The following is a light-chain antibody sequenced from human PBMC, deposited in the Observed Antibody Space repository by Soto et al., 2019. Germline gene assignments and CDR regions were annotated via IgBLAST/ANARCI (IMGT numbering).Light chain of an antibody. J-gene: IGLJ3*02. CDR2: EVS. Sequence: QSVLTQPASVSGSPRQSITISCTGTSSDVGNYNYVSWYQQHPGKVPKLMISEVSKRPSGVSNRFSGSKSGNTASLTSSGLQAEYEADYYCSSYTTSSTWVFGGGTKLTVL. CDR1: SSDVGNYNY. V-gene: IGLV2-14*01. CDR3: SSYTTSSTWV.